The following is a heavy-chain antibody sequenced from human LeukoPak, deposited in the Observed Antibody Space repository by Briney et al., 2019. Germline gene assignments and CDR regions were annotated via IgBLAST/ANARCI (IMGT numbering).Heavy chain of an antibody. CDR3: ARDQDVVVLLGITAYDAFDI. D-gene: IGHD2-15*01. V-gene: IGHV3-7*01. Sequence: GGSLRLSCAASGFTFSNYWMTWVRQAPGKGLEWVANIKQDGRDKYYVDSVKGRFTISRDNGKNSLYLQMNSLRAEDTAVYYCARDQDVVVLLGITAYDAFDIWGQGTMVIVSS. CDR2: IKQDGRDK. CDR1: GFTFSNYW. J-gene: IGHJ3*02.